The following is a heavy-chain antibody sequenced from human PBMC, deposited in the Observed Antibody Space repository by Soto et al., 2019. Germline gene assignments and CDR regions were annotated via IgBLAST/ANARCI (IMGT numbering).Heavy chain of an antibody. CDR3: ARAPETLAAADTFDI. CDR1: GFTFSDHG. D-gene: IGHD6-25*01. CDR2: IWYDGSNK. Sequence: QVQLVESGGGVVQPGRSLRLSCVASGFTFSDHGMSWVRQAPGKGLEWVTVIWYDGSNKYYADSVKGRFTISRDNSKNILYLQMNSLRVEDTAVYYCARAPETLAAADTFDIWGQGTMVTVSS. V-gene: IGHV3-33*01. J-gene: IGHJ3*02.